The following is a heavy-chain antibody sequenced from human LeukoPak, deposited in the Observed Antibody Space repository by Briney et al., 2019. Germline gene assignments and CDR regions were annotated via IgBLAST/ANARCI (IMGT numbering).Heavy chain of an antibody. J-gene: IGHJ4*02. D-gene: IGHD6-13*01. CDR2: ISSSSSYI. V-gene: IGHV3-21*01. CDR3: ARSPLAIAAAGSYCNY. CDR1: GFTFSSYS. Sequence: PGGSLRLSCAASGFTFSSYSMNWVRQAPGKGLEWVSSISSSSSYIYYADSVKGRFTISRDNAKNSLYLQMNSLRAEDTAVYYCARSPLAIAAAGSYCNYWGQGTLVTVSS.